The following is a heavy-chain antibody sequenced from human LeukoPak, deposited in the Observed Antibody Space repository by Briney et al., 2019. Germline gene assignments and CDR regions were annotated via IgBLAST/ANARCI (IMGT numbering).Heavy chain of an antibody. J-gene: IGHJ4*02. D-gene: IGHD6-19*01. CDR3: ARKYSSGWFDY. Sequence: SETLSLTCTVSGGSISSYYWSWIRQPAGKGLEWIGTIYYSGSTYYNPSLKSRVTISVDTSKNQFSLKLSSVTAADTAVYYCARKYSSGWFDYWGQGTLVTVSS. CDR1: GGSISSYY. CDR2: IYYSGST. V-gene: IGHV4-59*12.